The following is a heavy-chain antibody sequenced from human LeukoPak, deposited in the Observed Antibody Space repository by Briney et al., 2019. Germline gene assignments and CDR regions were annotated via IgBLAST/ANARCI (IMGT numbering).Heavy chain of an antibody. Sequence: PGGSLRLSCAASGFTFSNYAMNWVRQAPGKGLEWVSYISSSSSTIYYADSVKGRFTISRDNAKNSLYLQMNSLRAEDTAVYYCTRDVFHDILTGPDPPDAFDIWGQGTMVTVSS. V-gene: IGHV3-48*04. J-gene: IGHJ3*02. D-gene: IGHD3-9*01. CDR2: ISSSSSTI. CDR1: GFTFSNYA. CDR3: TRDVFHDILTGPDPPDAFDI.